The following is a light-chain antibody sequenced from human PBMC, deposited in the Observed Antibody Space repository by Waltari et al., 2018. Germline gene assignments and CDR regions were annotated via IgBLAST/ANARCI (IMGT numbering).Light chain of an antibody. CDR1: SSAVDDYNY. CDR3: SSYAASNNFVV. V-gene: IGLV2-8*01. Sequence: QSALTQPPSASGSPGQSVTISCTGTSSAVDDYNYVSWYQQHPGKAPKLMIYEVSKRPSGVPDRFSGSKSGNTASLTVSGLQAEDEADYYCSSYAASNNFVVFGGGTKLTVL. CDR2: EVS. J-gene: IGLJ2*01.